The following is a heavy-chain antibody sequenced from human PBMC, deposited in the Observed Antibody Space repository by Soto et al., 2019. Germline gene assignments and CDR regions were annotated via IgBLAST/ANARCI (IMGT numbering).Heavy chain of an antibody. CDR3: ARHVLPKNYVDAFDI. CDR1: GGYITNSSYC. Sequence: QLQLQESGPGLVKPSETLSLTCTVSGGYITNSSYCWGWLRQPPGKGVEWIGSLCYSGSTDYNPSLKRRITISVDTSKNQLSLKLSSVTAADTAVYYCARHVLPKNYVDAFDIWGQGTMLNVSS. D-gene: IGHD3-10*01. V-gene: IGHV4-39*01. J-gene: IGHJ3*02. CDR2: LCYSGST.